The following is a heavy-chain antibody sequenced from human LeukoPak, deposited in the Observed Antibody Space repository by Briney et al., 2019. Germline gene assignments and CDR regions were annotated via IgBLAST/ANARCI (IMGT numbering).Heavy chain of an antibody. D-gene: IGHD3-10*01. J-gene: IGHJ5*02. Sequence: SGTLSLTCAVYGGSFSGYYWSWIRQPPGKGLEWIGEINHSGSTNYNPSLKSRVTISVDTSKNQFSLKLSSVTAADTAVYYCARGLDTITMVRGVIRWFDPWGQGTLVTVSS. CDR3: ARGLDTITMVRGVIRWFDP. CDR2: INHSGST. V-gene: IGHV4-34*01. CDR1: GGSFSGYY.